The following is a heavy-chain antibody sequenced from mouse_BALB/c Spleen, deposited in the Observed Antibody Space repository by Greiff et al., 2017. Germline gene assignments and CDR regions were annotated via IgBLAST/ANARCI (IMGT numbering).Heavy chain of an antibody. Sequence: EVHLVESGGGLVQPGGSLKLSCAASGFTFSSYGMSWVRQTPDKRLELVATINSNGGSTYYQDSVKGRFTISRDNAKNTLYLQVSSLKSEDTAMYYCARETIYCDYLYAMDYWGQGTSVTVSS. CDR3: ARETIYCDYLYAMDY. CDR2: INSNGGST. V-gene: IGHV5-6-3*01. D-gene: IGHD2-4*01. CDR1: GFTFSSYG. J-gene: IGHJ4*01.